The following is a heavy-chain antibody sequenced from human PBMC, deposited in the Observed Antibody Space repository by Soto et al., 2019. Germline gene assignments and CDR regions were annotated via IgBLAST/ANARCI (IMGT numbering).Heavy chain of an antibody. CDR1: GGSISSGGYY. CDR2: IYYSGST. J-gene: IGHJ3*02. D-gene: IGHD3-22*01. CDR3: ARDGEYDSSGDDDFDI. V-gene: IGHV4-31*11. Sequence: SETPSLTCAVSGGSISSGGYYWSWIRQHPGKGLEWIGYIYYSGSTYYNPSLKSRVTISVDTSKNQFSLKLSSVTAADTAVYYCARDGEYDSSGDDDFDIWGQGTMVTVS.